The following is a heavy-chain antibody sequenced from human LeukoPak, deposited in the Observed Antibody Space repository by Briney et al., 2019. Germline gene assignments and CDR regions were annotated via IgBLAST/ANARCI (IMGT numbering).Heavy chain of an antibody. CDR1: GFTFGDYA. CDR3: TQTKIRFLEWFIFDY. Sequence: QPGRSLRLSCTASGFTFGDYAMSWVRQAPGKGLEWVGFIRSKAYGGTTEYAASVKGRFTISRDDSKSIAYLQMNSLKTEDTAVYYCTQTKIRFLEWFIFDYWGQGTLLTVSS. J-gene: IGHJ4*02. D-gene: IGHD3-3*01. V-gene: IGHV3-49*04. CDR2: IRSKAYGGTT.